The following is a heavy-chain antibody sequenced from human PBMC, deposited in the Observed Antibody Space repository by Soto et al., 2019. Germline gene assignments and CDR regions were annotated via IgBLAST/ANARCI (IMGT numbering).Heavy chain of an antibody. Sequence: ASVTGSCKASGYTFTSYYMHWVRQAPGQGLEWMGIINPSGGSTSYAQKFQGRVTMTRDTSTSTVYMELSSLRSEDTAVYYCAGQGGNSSSWPYFDYWGQGTLVTVSS. D-gene: IGHD6-13*01. CDR3: AGQGGNSSSWPYFDY. J-gene: IGHJ4*02. CDR2: INPSGGST. CDR1: GYTFTSYY. V-gene: IGHV1-46*01.